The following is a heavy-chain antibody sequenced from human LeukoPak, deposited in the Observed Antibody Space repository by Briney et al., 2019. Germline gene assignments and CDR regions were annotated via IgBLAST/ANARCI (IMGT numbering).Heavy chain of an antibody. CDR2: INPSGSST. D-gene: IGHD3-9*01. CDR1: GYTFTSYY. Sequence: GASVKVSCKASGYTFTSYYMHWVRQAPGQGLEWMGIINPSGSSTSYAQKFQGRVTMTRDTSTSTVYMELSSLRSEDTAVYYCARDLSTSIPYYDILTCYSQWGNNAFDIWGQGTMVTVSS. V-gene: IGHV1-46*01. J-gene: IGHJ3*02. CDR3: ARDLSTSIPYYDILTCYSQWGNNAFDI.